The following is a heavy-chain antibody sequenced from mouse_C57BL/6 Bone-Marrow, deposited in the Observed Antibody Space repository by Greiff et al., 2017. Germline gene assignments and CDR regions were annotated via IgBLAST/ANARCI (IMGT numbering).Heavy chain of an antibody. CDR3: ARIRRDY. Sequence: QVQLQQPGAELVRPGTSVKLSCKASGYTFTRYWMHWVKQRPGQGLERIGGIDPSDSDTKSNPNFKGKATFTVDTSSSTAYLQLSSLTSEASAVYYCARIRRDYWGQGTTLTVSS. CDR2: IDPSDSDT. V-gene: IGHV1-59*01. CDR1: GYTFTRYW. J-gene: IGHJ2*01.